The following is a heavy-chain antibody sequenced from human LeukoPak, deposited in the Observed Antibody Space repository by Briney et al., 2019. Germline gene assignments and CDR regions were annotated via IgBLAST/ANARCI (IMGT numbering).Heavy chain of an antibody. CDR3: ARDRGSGWFPGSLDY. CDR1: GGSISGSSFY. V-gene: IGHV4-39*07. D-gene: IGHD6-19*01. Sequence: SETLSLTCAVSGGSISGSSFYWGWIRQSPGKGLEWIGSIYYSGSTFYNPSPKSRVTISVDTSKNQFSLKLSSVTAADTAVYYCARDRGSGWFPGSLDYWGQGTLVTVSS. CDR2: IYYSGST. J-gene: IGHJ4*02.